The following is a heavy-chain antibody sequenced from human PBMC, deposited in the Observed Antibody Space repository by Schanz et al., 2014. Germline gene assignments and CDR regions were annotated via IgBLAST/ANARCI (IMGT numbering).Heavy chain of an antibody. J-gene: IGHJ5*02. Sequence: QVQLVQSGAEVRKPGSSVRVSCMASGGTFTSYAFSWLRQAPGQGLEWMGRIIPIVDITNYAQKFQGRVTITADKSTSTVYMELSSLRAEDTAIYYCARGNTIFGVVILGWIDPWGQGTLVTVSS. D-gene: IGHD3-3*01. CDR1: GGTFTSYA. V-gene: IGHV1-69*04. CDR3: ARGNTIFGVVILGWIDP. CDR2: IIPIVDIT.